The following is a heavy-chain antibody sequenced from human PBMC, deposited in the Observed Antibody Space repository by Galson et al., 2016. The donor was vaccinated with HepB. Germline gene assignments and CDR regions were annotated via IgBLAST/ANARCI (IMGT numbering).Heavy chain of an antibody. V-gene: IGHV1-18*01. CDR1: GFNFTAYG. CDR3: ARVLGGYDFYP. J-gene: IGHJ5*02. D-gene: IGHD5-12*01. CDR2: INAYNGNT. Sequence: SVKVSCKASGFNFTAYGISWVRQAPGQGLEWMGWINAYNGNTNYAQSFQGRVTMTTDTSTGTAYMELWNLRSDDTALYYCARVLGGYDFYPWGQGTLVTVSS.